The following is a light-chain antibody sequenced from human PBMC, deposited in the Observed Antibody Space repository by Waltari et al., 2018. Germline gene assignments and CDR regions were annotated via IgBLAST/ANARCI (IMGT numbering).Light chain of an antibody. CDR2: GAY. V-gene: IGKV3-20*01. Sequence: IVLTQSPGTLSLSPGERATLSCRASQSVNTYLAWYQQKPGQAPRPLIYGAYTRAAGSPARFSGSGSGTDFSLTLSRLEAEDFAVYYCQHHVRLPATFGQGTKVEIK. CDR1: QSVNTY. J-gene: IGKJ1*01. CDR3: QHHVRLPAT.